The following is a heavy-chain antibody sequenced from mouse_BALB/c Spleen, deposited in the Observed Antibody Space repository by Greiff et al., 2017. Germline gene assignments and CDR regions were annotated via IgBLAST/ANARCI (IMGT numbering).Heavy chain of an antibody. Sequence: EVKLVESGGGLVKPGGSLKLSCAASGFTFSNYAMSWVRQSPEKRLEWVAEISSGGSYTYYPDTVTGRFTISRDNAKNTLYLEMSSLRSEDTAMYYCARDHYDSYYDFAYWGQGTLVTVSA. J-gene: IGHJ3*01. CDR1: GFTFSNYA. CDR3: ARDHYDSYYDFAY. D-gene: IGHD2-3*01. V-gene: IGHV5-9-4*01. CDR2: ISSGGSYT.